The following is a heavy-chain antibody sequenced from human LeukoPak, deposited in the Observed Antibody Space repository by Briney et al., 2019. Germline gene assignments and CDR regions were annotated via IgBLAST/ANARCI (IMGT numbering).Heavy chain of an antibody. D-gene: IGHD2-21*02. V-gene: IGHV1-2*02. CDR2: INPNSGGT. CDR1: GYTFTGYY. CDR3: ARVVTGYYHYYMDV. Sequence: ASVKVSCKASGYTFTGYYMHWVRQAPGQGLEWMGWINPNSGGTNYAQKFQGRVTMTRDTSISTAYMELSRLRSDDTAVYYCARVVTGYYHYYMDVWGKGTTVTVSS. J-gene: IGHJ6*03.